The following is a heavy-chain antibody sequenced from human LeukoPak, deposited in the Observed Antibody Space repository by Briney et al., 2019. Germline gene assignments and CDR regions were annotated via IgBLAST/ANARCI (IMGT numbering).Heavy chain of an antibody. V-gene: IGHV4-61*01. J-gene: IGHJ5*02. CDR1: GGSVSSGSYY. D-gene: IGHD3-3*01. CDR3: ARVEGYYDFWSGYYLGNNWFDP. CDR2: IYYSGST. Sequence: SETLSLTCTVSGGSVSSGSYYWSWIRQPPGKGLEWIGYIYYSGSTNYNPSLKSRVIISVDTSTNQFSLKLSSVTAADTAVYYCARVEGYYDFWSGYYLGNNWFDPWGQGTLVTVSS.